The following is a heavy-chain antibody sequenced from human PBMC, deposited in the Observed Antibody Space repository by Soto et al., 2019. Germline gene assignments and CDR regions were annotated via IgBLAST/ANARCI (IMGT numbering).Heavy chain of an antibody. CDR1: GGSISSGGYY. V-gene: IGHV4-31*03. D-gene: IGHD6-13*01. CDR2: IYYSGST. CDR3: AREAIAAAGTRVGWFDP. J-gene: IGHJ5*02. Sequence: QVQLQESGPGLVKPSQTLSLTCTVSGGSISSGGYYWSWIRQHPGKGLEWIGYIYYSGSTYYNPSLKSRVTISVDTSKNQFSLKLSSVTAADTAVYYCAREAIAAAGTRVGWFDPWGQGTLVTVSS.